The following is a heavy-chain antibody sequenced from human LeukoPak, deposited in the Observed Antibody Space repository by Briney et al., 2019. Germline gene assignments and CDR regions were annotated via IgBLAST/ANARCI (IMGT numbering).Heavy chain of an antibody. CDR3: AKKMSITAASQVDY. Sequence: GGSLRLSCAASGFTFSSYSMSWVRQAPGKGLEWVSAISSSGGSTDYTDSVKGRFTISRDNSKNTLYLQMNSLRAEDTAVHYCAKKMSITAASQVDYWGQGTLVTVSS. V-gene: IGHV3-23*01. CDR1: GFTFSSYS. CDR2: ISSSGGST. J-gene: IGHJ4*02. D-gene: IGHD1-20*01.